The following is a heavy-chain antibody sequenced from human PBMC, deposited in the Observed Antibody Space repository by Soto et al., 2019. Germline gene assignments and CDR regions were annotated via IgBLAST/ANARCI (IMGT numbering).Heavy chain of an antibody. V-gene: IGHV1-69*13. J-gene: IGHJ6*02. CDR1: GGAFSSYA. CDR3: ARGGWDIVVVPAAIGMDV. D-gene: IGHD2-2*01. Sequence: GASVKVSCKASGGAFSSYAISWVRQAPGQGLEWMGGIIPIFGTANYAQKFQGRVTITADESTSTAYMELSSLRSEDTAVYYCARGGWDIVVVPAAIGMDVWGQGTTVTSP. CDR2: IIPIFGTA.